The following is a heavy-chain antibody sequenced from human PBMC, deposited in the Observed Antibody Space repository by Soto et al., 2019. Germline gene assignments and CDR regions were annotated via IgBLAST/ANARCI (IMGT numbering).Heavy chain of an antibody. Sequence: QVQLQQWGAGLLKPSETLSLTCAVYGGSFSGYYWTWIRQPPGTGLEWIGEINHSGSTNYNPPLKSPVTISVDPSKTPFSLKLTSVTAADTAVYYCARDKITGLFDYWGQGTLVTVSS. CDR2: INHSGST. V-gene: IGHV4-34*01. J-gene: IGHJ4*02. D-gene: IGHD2-8*02. CDR1: GGSFSGYY. CDR3: ARDKITGLFDY.